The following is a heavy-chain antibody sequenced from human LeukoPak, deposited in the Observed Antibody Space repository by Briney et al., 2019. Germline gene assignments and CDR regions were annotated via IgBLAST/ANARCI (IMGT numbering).Heavy chain of an antibody. D-gene: IGHD3-10*01. CDR3: AKRGVVIRVILVGFHKEAYYFDS. V-gene: IGHV3-23*01. J-gene: IGHJ4*02. CDR2: ISDSGGST. CDR1: GITLSNYG. Sequence: GGSLRLSCAVSGITLSNYGMSWVRQAPGKGLEWVAGISDSGGSTKYADSVKGRFTISRDNRKNTLYLQMNSLRAEDTAVYFCAKRGVVIRVILVGFHKEAYYFDSWGQGALVTVSS.